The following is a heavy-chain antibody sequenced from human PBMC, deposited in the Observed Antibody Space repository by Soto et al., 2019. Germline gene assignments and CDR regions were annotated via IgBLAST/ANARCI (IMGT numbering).Heavy chain of an antibody. D-gene: IGHD1-1*01. CDR3: ASWHEREHAYDV. CDR1: GLTVSGKKY. V-gene: IGHV3-53*01. Sequence: DVQLVESGGGLIQPGESLRLSCAAFGLTVSGKKYVAWVRQAPGKGLAWISALYDVDGTYYADSVKGRFTTSSDSSKTTVYLQMNGLRPEDTAVYYCASWHEREHAYDVWGRGTTVTVSS. CDR2: LYDVDGT. J-gene: IGHJ3*01.